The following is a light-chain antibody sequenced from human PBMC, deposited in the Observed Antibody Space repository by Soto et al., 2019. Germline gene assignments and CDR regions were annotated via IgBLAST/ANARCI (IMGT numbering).Light chain of an antibody. V-gene: IGLV2-23*01. CDR1: SSDVGNYNL. J-gene: IGLJ1*01. Sequence: QSALTQPASVSGSPGQSITISCTGTSSDVGNYNLVSWYQQHPGKAPKLMIYEGTKRPSGVSNRFSGSKSGNTASLTISGLQAEDEAEYYCCSYAGSSFYVFGTGTKVTVL. CDR2: EGT. CDR3: CSYAGSSFYV.